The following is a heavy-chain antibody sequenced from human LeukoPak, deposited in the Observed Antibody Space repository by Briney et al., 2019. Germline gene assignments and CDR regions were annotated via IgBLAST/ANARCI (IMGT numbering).Heavy chain of an antibody. J-gene: IGHJ6*03. V-gene: IGHV4-39*01. D-gene: IGHD2-21*02. CDR3: ARQRLVTFFYYMDV. CDR1: GGSISSSTYF. CDR2: IYYSGST. Sequence: SETLSLTCNVSGGSISSSTYFWAWIRQSPGKGLEWIGNIYYSGSTHYNPSLKSRVSISIDTSKNQFSLNVTSVTAADTALYFYARQRLVTFFYYMDVWGKGTTVTVSS.